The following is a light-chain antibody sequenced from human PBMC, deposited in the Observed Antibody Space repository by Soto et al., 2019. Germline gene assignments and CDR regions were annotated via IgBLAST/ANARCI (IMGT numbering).Light chain of an antibody. CDR1: QSVSSN. Sequence: IGMTQSPATLSVSPGDRATISCRASQSVSSNLAWYQQKPGQAPRLLIYDASAWATGIPSRFSGSGSGTDFTLTISSLQSEDFAIYYCQQYNNWLFTFGPGTKVDIK. CDR3: QQYNNWLFT. CDR2: DAS. J-gene: IGKJ3*01. V-gene: IGKV3-15*01.